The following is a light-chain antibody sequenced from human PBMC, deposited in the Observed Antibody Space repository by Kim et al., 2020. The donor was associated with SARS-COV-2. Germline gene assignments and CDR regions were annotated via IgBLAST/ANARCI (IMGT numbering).Light chain of an antibody. J-gene: IGKJ4*01. CDR3: QSYHSASVT. CDR1: QGIRNY. Sequence: DIQMTQSPSSLSASVGDRVIITCRASQGIRNYLAWYQQKPGKVPKILIHAASALQSGIPSRFSGSGSGTDFTLTISSLQPEDVASYYCQSYHSASVTFGGGTKVDIK. V-gene: IGKV1-27*01. CDR2: AAS.